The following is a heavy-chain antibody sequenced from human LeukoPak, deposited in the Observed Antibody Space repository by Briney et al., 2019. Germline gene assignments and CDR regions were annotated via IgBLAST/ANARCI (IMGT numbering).Heavy chain of an antibody. V-gene: IGHV3-64D*06. D-gene: IGHD6-13*01. CDR1: GLTLSTYD. CDR3: VKDRVSISSSGYFDY. CDR2: ISSNGGST. J-gene: IGHJ4*02. Sequence: GGSLRLSCAASGLTLSTYDMHWVRQAPGKGLEYVSAISSNGGSTYYADSVKGRFTISRDNSKNTLYLQMSSLRAEDTAVYYCVKDRVSISSSGYFDYWGQGTLVTVSS.